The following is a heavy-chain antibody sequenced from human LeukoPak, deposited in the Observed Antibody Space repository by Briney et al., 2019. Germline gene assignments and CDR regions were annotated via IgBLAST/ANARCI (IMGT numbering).Heavy chain of an antibody. Sequence: GRSLRLSCAASGFTFSRLWMRWVRQAPGKGLVWVSHIKSDGSSTNYADSVKGRFTISRDNAKNTLYLQMNSLRAEDTAVYYCARDGLPAAHYYWGEGTLVTVSS. CDR1: GFTFSRLW. V-gene: IGHV3-74*01. J-gene: IGHJ4*02. CDR2: IKSDGSST. CDR3: ARDGLPAAHYY. D-gene: IGHD6-6*01.